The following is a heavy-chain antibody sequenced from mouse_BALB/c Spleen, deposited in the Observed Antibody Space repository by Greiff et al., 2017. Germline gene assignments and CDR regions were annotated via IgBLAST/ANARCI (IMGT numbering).Heavy chain of an antibody. CDR2: INPSNGGT. D-gene: IGHD1-1*01. V-gene: IGHV1S81*02. CDR3: TRSEIDTTVVALYYYAMDY. Sequence: QVQLQQSGAELVKPGASVKLSCKASGYTFTSYYMYWVKHRPGQGLEWIGEINPSNGGTNFNEKFKSKATLTVDKSSSTAYMQLSSLTSEDSAVYYCTRSEIDTTVVALYYYAMDYWGQGTSVTVSS. J-gene: IGHJ4*01. CDR1: GYTFTSYY.